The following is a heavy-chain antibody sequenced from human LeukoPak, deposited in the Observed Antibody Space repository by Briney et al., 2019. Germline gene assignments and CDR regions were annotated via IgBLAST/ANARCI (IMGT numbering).Heavy chain of an antibody. CDR2: ISGGGGST. CDR3: AKDLGDILTGPEYYFDY. CDR1: GFTFSIYA. J-gene: IGHJ4*02. V-gene: IGHV3-23*01. D-gene: IGHD3-9*01. Sequence: GGSLTLSCAPSGFTFSIYATSWVRQPPGKGLEWVLSISGGGGSTYYADCVKGRFTISRDNSKNTLYLQMKSLRAEDTAVYYCAKDLGDILTGPEYYFDYWGQGTLVTVSS.